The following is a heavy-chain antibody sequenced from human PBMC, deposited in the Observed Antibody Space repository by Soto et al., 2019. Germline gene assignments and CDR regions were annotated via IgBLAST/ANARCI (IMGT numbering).Heavy chain of an antibody. D-gene: IGHD2-21*02. V-gene: IGHV5-51*01. CDR1: GYSFTSYW. J-gene: IGHJ5*02. Sequence: PGESLKISCKGSGYSFTSYWIGWVRQMPGKGLEWMGIIYPADSDTRYSPSFQGQVTISADKSISTAYLQWTSLKASDTAMYYCARHAYGGGDCYRRLNWFDPWGQGTLVTVSS. CDR3: ARHAYGGGDCYRRLNWFDP. CDR2: IYPADSDT.